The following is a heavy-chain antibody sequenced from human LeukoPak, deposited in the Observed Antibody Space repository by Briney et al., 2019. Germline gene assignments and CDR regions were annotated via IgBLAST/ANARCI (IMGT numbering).Heavy chain of an antibody. CDR2: IYSGGSR. D-gene: IGHD6-13*01. Sequence: GGSLRLSCVASGFTVTNDYMSWVRQAPGKGLEWVSVIYSGGSRHYADSVKGRFTISRDNSRNTLYLQMTSLRVEDTAVYCCARDRGAAAGDWGQGTLVTVSS. CDR3: ARDRGAAAGD. J-gene: IGHJ4*02. V-gene: IGHV3-53*01. CDR1: GFTVTNDY.